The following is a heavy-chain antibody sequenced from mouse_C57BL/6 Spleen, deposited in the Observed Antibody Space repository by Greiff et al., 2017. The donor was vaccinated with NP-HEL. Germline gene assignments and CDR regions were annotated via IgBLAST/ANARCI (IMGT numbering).Heavy chain of an antibody. CDR2: INPNNGGT. D-gene: IGHD3-2*02. CDR3: ARFTQGLYAMDY. Sequence: EVQLQQSGPELVKPGASVKMSCKASGYTFTDYNMHWVKQSPGKSLEWIGYINPNNGGTSYNQKFKGKATLTVNKSSSTAYMELRSLTSEDSAVYYCARFTQGLYAMDYWGQGTSVTVSS. V-gene: IGHV1-22*01. CDR1: GYTFTDYN. J-gene: IGHJ4*01.